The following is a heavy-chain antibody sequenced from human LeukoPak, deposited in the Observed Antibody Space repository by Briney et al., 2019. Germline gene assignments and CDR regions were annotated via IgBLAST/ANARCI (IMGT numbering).Heavy chain of an antibody. CDR1: GFTFSTYN. J-gene: IGHJ4*02. CDR3: ARWAHCGGDCYFIDW. Sequence: GESLRLSCAASGFTFSTYNMNWVRQAPGKGPEWVSSISPSSSHIFYADSLKGRFTISRDNAKNSLYLQMNSLGAEDTALYYCARWAHCGGDCYFIDWWGQGTQVTVSS. V-gene: IGHV3-21*01. CDR2: ISPSSSHI. D-gene: IGHD2-21*02.